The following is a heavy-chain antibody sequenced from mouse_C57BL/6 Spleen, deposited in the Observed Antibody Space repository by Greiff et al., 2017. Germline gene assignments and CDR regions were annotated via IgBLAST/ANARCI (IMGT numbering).Heavy chain of an antibody. D-gene: IGHD3-3*01. CDR3: ARRGTNFDD. Sequence: QVQLQQSGAELARPGASVKLSCTASGYTFTSYGISWVKQRTGQGLEWIGEIYPRSGTTYYTEPFQGQATLTADKSSSTAYMELRSLTSEDAAVXFCARRGTNFDDWGQGTTLTVSS. CDR2: IYPRSGTT. CDR1: GYTFTSYG. V-gene: IGHV1-81*01. J-gene: IGHJ2*01.